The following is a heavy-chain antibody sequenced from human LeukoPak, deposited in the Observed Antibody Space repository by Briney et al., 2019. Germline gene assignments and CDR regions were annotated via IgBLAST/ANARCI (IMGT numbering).Heavy chain of an antibody. CDR3: ARAHSRNYYYYGIDV. D-gene: IGHD2-15*01. J-gene: IGHJ6*02. Sequence: GASVKVSCKASGGTFSSYAISWVRQAPGQGLEWMGGTIPIFGTAHYAQKFQGRVTIAADGSTSTVYMELSSLRSEDTAVYYCARAHSRNYYYYGIDVWGQGTTVTVSS. CDR1: GGTFSSYA. CDR2: TIPIFGTA. V-gene: IGHV1-69*13.